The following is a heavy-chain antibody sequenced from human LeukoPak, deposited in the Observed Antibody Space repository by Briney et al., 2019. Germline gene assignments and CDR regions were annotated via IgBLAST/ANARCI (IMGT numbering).Heavy chain of an antibody. D-gene: IGHD4-23*01. CDR2: ISSSSSTV. Sequence: GGSLRLSCAASGFTFSSYSMNWVRQAPGKGLEWVSYISSSSSTVYHADSVKGRFSISKDYAKNSLYLQMNSLRAEDTAVYFCARDAGFGGNSDYYYMDVWGKGTTVTVSS. V-gene: IGHV3-48*01. CDR3: ARDAGFGGNSDYYYMDV. CDR1: GFTFSSYS. J-gene: IGHJ6*03.